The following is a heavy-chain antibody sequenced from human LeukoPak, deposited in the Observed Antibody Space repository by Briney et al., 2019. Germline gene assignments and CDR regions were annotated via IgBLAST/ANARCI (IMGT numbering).Heavy chain of an antibody. CDR3: ARLTLRSGWYERVVFDY. D-gene: IGHD6-19*01. Sequence: GESLKISCKGSGYSFTSYWIGWVRQMPRKGLEWMGIIYPGDSDTRYSPSFQGKVTISADKSISTAYLQWSSLKASDTAMYYCARLTLRSGWYERVVFDYWGQGTLVTVSS. CDR1: GYSFTSYW. CDR2: IYPGDSDT. V-gene: IGHV5-51*01. J-gene: IGHJ4*02.